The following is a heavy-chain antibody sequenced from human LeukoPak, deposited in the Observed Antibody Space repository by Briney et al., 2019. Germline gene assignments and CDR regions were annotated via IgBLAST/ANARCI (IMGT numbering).Heavy chain of an antibody. CDR3: AKTYYSDFENASDL. CDR1: GFTFDDYA. V-gene: IGHV3-9*01. J-gene: IGHJ3*01. Sequence: PGRSLRLSCAASGFTFDDYAMHRVRQAPGKGLEWVSGISWNSGSIGYADSVKGRFTISRDNAKNSVYLQMNSLRAEDTALYYCAKTYYSDFENASDLWGQGTMVTVSS. D-gene: IGHD1-26*01. CDR2: ISWNSGSI.